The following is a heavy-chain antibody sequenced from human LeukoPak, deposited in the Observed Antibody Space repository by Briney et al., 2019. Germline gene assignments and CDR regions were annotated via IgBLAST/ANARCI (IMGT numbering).Heavy chain of an antibody. J-gene: IGHJ4*02. CDR2: ISAYNGNT. Sequence: ASVKVSCKASGYTFTSYGISWVRQAPGQGLEWMGWISAYNGNTNYAQKLQGRVTMTTDTSTSTAYMELRSLRSDDTAVYYCARAPHAYYGSGSYYSPPYYFDYWGQGTLVTVSS. CDR1: GYTFTSYG. V-gene: IGHV1-18*01. D-gene: IGHD3-10*01. CDR3: ARAPHAYYGSGSYYSPPYYFDY.